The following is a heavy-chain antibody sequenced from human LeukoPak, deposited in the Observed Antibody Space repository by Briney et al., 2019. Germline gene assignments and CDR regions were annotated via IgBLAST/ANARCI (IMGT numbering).Heavy chain of an antibody. Sequence: PGGSLRLSCTASGFTFSSYAMNWVRQAPGKGLVWLSQINSDGGRTRYADSVKGRLTISRDNAKNTVYLQMNSLRAEDTAMYYCARGRNGFFDYWGHGTLVTVSS. D-gene: IGHD5-24*01. J-gene: IGHJ4*01. CDR2: INSDGGRT. CDR1: GFTFSSYA. V-gene: IGHV3-74*01. CDR3: ARGRNGFFDY.